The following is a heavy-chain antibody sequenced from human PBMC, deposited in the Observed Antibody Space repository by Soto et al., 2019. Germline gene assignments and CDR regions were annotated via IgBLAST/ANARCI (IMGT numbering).Heavy chain of an antibody. V-gene: IGHV5-51*01. Sequence: PGESLKSSGKGSGYSFTSYWIGWVRQMPGKGLEWMGIIYPGDSDTRYSPSFQGQVTISADKSISTAYLQWSSLKASDTAMYYCARRHCSSTSCYGGMDVWGQGTTVTVSS. J-gene: IGHJ6*02. CDR2: IYPGDSDT. D-gene: IGHD2-2*01. CDR3: ARRHCSSTSCYGGMDV. CDR1: GYSFTSYW.